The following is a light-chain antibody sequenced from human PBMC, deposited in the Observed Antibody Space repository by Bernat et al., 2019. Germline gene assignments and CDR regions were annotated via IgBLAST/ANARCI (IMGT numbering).Light chain of an antibody. CDR1: QSVSSN. Sequence: YPGETATLSCRASQSVSSNLAWYKQKPGQAPRLLILGTPSRATGIPDRFSGSGSGTEFTLTISSLQSEDSAVYYCQKTGRPPPFTVDPWTKLDIK. V-gene: IGKV3D-15*01. CDR2: GTP. J-gene: IGKJ3*01. CDR3: QKTGRPPPFT.